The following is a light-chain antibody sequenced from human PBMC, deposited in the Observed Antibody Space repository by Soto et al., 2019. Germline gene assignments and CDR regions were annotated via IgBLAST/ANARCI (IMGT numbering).Light chain of an antibody. CDR2: EVN. Sequence: QSALTQPASVSGSPGQSITISCTGTSRDVGGYNYVSWYQQHPGKAPKVMIYEVNNRPSGVSDRFSDSKSGNTASLTISGLQAEDEAVYFCSSYTGSSTLGEMFGGGTKLTVL. V-gene: IGLV2-14*01. CDR3: SSYTGSSTLGEM. CDR1: SRDVGGYNY. J-gene: IGLJ3*02.